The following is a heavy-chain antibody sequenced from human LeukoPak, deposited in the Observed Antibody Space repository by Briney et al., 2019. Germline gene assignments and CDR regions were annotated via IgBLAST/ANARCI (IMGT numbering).Heavy chain of an antibody. J-gene: IGHJ3*02. CDR1: GFTFSNYG. CDR3: AKDIGSLTYYYDSSGYSGPLDI. V-gene: IGHV3-30*02. CDR2: IRYDGSNK. D-gene: IGHD3-22*01. Sequence: GGSLRLPCAASGFTFSNYGMHWVRQAPGKGLVDWVAFIRYDGSNKNYADSVKGRFNISRDSAKNSLYLQMNSLRAEDTALYYCAKDIGSLTYYYDSSGYSGPLDIWGQGTMVTVSS.